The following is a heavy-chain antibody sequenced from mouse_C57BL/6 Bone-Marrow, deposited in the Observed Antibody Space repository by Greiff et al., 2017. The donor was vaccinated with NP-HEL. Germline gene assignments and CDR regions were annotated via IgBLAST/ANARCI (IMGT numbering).Heavy chain of an antibody. CDR2: ISSGSSTI. V-gene: IGHV5-17*01. CDR3: ARPFYYYGSSWFAY. J-gene: IGHJ3*01. Sequence: EVHLVESGGGLVKPGGSLKLSCAASGFTFSDYGMHWVRQAPEKGLEWVAYISSGSSTIYYADTVKGRFTISRDNAKNTLFLQMTSLRSEDTAMYYCARPFYYYGSSWFAYWGQGTLVTVSA. D-gene: IGHD1-1*01. CDR1: GFTFSDYG.